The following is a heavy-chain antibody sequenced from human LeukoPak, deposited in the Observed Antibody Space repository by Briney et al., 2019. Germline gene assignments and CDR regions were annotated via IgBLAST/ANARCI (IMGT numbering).Heavy chain of an antibody. CDR1: GYTFTTYG. CDR2: VSAYSGDT. J-gene: IGHJ6*02. D-gene: IGHD3-22*01. CDR3: ARVWYDSGNQLYFYYGLDV. V-gene: IGHV1-18*01. Sequence: GASVKVSCKASGYTFTTYGITWVRQAPGQGLEWMGWVSAYSGDTDYAQSLQGRVTMTTDTSTSTAYMELTTLRSDDTAVYYCARVWYDSGNQLYFYYGLDVWGQGTTVTVSS.